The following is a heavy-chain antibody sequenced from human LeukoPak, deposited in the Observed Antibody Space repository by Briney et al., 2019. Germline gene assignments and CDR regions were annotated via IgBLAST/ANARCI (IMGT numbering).Heavy chain of an antibody. V-gene: IGHV3-7*03. Sequence: GRSLRLSCAASGFTFSSYWMSWVRQAPGKGLEWVANIKQDGSEKYYVDSVKGRFTISRDNAKNSLYLQMNSLRAEDTALYYCAKDIGGSYDYVYAFDIWGQGTMVTVSS. J-gene: IGHJ3*02. D-gene: IGHD3-16*01. CDR1: GFTFSSYW. CDR2: IKQDGSEK. CDR3: AKDIGGSYDYVYAFDI.